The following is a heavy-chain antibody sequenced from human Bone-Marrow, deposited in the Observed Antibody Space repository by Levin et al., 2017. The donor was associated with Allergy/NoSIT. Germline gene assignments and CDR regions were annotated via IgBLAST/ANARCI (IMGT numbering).Heavy chain of an antibody. CDR2: IDPSGNT. Sequence: LSLTCAVSNYSINSDFHWGWIRQPPGKGLEWIGSIDPSGNTYYNPSLKSRVTISMDTSENQFSLRLTSVTAADTAVYYCARTLGYCSSDGCYYYFDSWGQGTLVTVSS. D-gene: IGHD2-2*01. J-gene: IGHJ4*02. CDR3: ARTLGYCSSDGCYYYFDS. CDR1: NYSINSDFH. V-gene: IGHV4-38-2*01.